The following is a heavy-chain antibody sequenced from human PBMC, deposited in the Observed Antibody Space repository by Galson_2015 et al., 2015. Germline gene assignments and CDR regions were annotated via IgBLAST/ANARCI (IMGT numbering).Heavy chain of an antibody. V-gene: IGHV1-8*01. CDR3: ARGVEYNWNDVPGYYYYMDV. Sequence: SVKVSCKASGYTFTSYDINWVRQATGQGLEWMGWMNPNSGNTGYAQKFQGRVTMTRNTSISTAYMELSSLRSEDTAVYYCARGVEYNWNDVPGYYYYMDVWGKGTTVTVSS. J-gene: IGHJ6*03. CDR2: MNPNSGNT. CDR1: GYTFTSYD. D-gene: IGHD1-20*01.